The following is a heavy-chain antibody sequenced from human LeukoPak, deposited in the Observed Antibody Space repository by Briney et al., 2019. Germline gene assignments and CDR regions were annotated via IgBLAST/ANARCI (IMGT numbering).Heavy chain of an antibody. V-gene: IGHV3-23*01. Sequence: TGGSLRLSCAASGFTFSSHAMSWVRQAPGKGLEWVSAISGGGGSTYYADSMNGRFTISRDNSQNTLYLQMNSLRAEDTAEYYCARSSSGFLDFDYWGQGTLVTVSS. D-gene: IGHD6-19*01. CDR3: ARSSSGFLDFDY. CDR2: ISGGGGST. J-gene: IGHJ4*02. CDR1: GFTFSSHA.